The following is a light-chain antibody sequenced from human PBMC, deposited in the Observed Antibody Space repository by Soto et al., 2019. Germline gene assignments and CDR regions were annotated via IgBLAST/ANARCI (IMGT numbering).Light chain of an antibody. CDR1: QSISSY. CDR3: QQRSNWPPT. Sequence: EIVLTQSPATLSLSPGERATLSCRASQSISSYLAWYQQKPGQAPRLLIYDASNRATGIPARFSGGGTGTDLPLPISTLEPEDFAVYYCQQRSNWPPTFGGGTKVEIK. J-gene: IGKJ4*01. CDR2: DAS. V-gene: IGKV3-11*01.